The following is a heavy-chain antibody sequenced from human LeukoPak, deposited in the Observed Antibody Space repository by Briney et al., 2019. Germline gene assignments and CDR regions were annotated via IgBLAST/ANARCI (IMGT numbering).Heavy chain of an antibody. CDR3: ARVNILTGYGEFDY. CDR2: IYTSGST. CDR1: GGSISSGSYC. J-gene: IGHJ4*02. D-gene: IGHD3-9*01. Sequence: SQTLSLTCNVSGGSISSGSYCWSWIRQPAGKGLEWIGRIYTSGSTNYNPSLKSRVTISVDTSKNQFSLKLSSVTAADTAVYYCARVNILTGYGEFDYWGQGTLVTVSS. V-gene: IGHV4-61*02.